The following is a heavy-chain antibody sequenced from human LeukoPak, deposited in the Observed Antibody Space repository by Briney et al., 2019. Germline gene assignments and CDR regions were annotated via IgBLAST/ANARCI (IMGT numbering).Heavy chain of an antibody. V-gene: IGHV1-69*04. CDR2: IIPILGIA. Sequence: SVKVSCKASGGTFSSYAISWVRQAPGQGLEWMGRIIPILGIANYAQKFQGRVTITADKSTSTAYMELSSLRSEDTAVYYCAREGAAAGEYYYGMDVWGQGTTVTVSS. CDR3: AREGAAAGEYYYGMDV. CDR1: GGTFSSYA. J-gene: IGHJ6*02. D-gene: IGHD6-13*01.